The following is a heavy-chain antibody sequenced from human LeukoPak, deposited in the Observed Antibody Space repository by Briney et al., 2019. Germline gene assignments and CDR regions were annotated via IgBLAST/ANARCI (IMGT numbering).Heavy chain of an antibody. CDR2: ISGSGGST. Sequence: GGSLRLSCAASGFTFSSYAMSWVRQAPGKGPEWVSAISGSGGSTYYADSVKGRFTISRDNSKNTLYLQMNSLRAEDTAVYYCANPPYGATGYWGQGTLVTVSS. CDR1: GFTFSSYA. D-gene: IGHD4/OR15-4a*01. V-gene: IGHV3-23*01. J-gene: IGHJ4*02. CDR3: ANPPYGATGY.